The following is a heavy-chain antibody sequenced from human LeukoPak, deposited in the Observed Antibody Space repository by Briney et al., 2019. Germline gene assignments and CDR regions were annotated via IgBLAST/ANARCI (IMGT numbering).Heavy chain of an antibody. Sequence: GASVKVSCKASGYTFTGYYMHWVRQAPGQGLEWMGWINPNSGGTNYAQKFQGRVTMTRDTSISTAYMELSRLRSDDTAVYYCARQDSGSYFTNYYYYYMDVWGKGTTVTVSS. D-gene: IGHD1-26*01. CDR2: INPNSGGT. J-gene: IGHJ6*03. CDR1: GYTFTGYY. CDR3: ARQDSGSYFTNYYYYYMDV. V-gene: IGHV1-2*02.